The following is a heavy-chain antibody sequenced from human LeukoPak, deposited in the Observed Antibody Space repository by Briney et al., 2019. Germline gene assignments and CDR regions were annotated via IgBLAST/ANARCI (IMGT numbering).Heavy chain of an antibody. D-gene: IGHD2-21*02. CDR3: VVVTASAAFDI. CDR1: GFTFSSYA. CDR2: VSYDGSNK. V-gene: IGHV3-30*03. Sequence: GGSLRLSCAASGFTFSSYAMSWVRQAPGRGLEWVAVVSYDGSNKNSADSVKGRFTISRDNSKNTLYLQMNSLRPEDTAVYYCVVVTASAAFDIWGQGTMVTVSS. J-gene: IGHJ3*02.